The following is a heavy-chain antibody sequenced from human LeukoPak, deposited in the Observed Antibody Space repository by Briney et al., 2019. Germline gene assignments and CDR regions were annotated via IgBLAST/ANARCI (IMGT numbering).Heavy chain of an antibody. D-gene: IGHD1-26*01. V-gene: IGHV3-30*18. CDR2: ISSDGSGD. CDR3: AKGGKWDVTPFDY. J-gene: IGHJ4*02. CDR1: GFIFSNYG. Sequence: GGSLRLSCAASGFIFSNYGMHWVRQAPGKGLEWITLISSDGSGDFYADSVKGRFTISRDNSKNTLWLQTNSLRVEDTAVYYCAKGGKWDVTPFDYWGQGTLVTVSS.